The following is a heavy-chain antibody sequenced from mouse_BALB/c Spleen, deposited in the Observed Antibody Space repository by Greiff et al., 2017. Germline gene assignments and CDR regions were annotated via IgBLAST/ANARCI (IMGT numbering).Heavy chain of an antibody. J-gene: IGHJ2*01. CDR3: ARGASGNYEFDY. Sequence: LVESGAELAKPGASVKMSCKASGYTFTSYWMHWVKQRPGQGLEWIGYINPSTGYTEYNQKFKDKATLTADKSSSTAYMQLSSLTSEDSAVYYCARGASGNYEFDYWGQGTTLTVSS. CDR1: GYTFTSYW. D-gene: IGHD2-1*01. V-gene: IGHV1-7*01. CDR2: INPSTGYT.